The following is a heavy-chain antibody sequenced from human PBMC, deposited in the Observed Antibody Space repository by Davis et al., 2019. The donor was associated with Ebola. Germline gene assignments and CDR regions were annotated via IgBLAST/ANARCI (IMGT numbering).Heavy chain of an antibody. CDR3: TRGWLRGGMDV. CDR1: GDSVAGGTGG. V-gene: IGHV6-1*01. J-gene: IGHJ6*02. CDR2: TYYSSKWYT. Sequence: HSQTPSLTCAISGDSVAGGTGGWTWIRQSPSRGPESLGRTYYSSKWYTGYAESVKSRINISPETAKNQFSRQLNSVTPDDTALYYCTRGWLRGGMDVWGEGTTVTV. D-gene: IGHD5-18*01.